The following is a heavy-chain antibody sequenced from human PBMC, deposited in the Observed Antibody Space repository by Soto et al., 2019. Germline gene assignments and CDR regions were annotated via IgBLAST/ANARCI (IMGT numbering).Heavy chain of an antibody. CDR2: IDWDDDK. V-gene: IGHV2-70*01. J-gene: IGHJ6*02. CDR1: GFSLSTSGMC. D-gene: IGHD6-6*01. CDR3: ARIKHIAPRTTRYYYYYGMDV. Sequence: SGPTLVNPTQTLTLTCTFSGFSLSTSGMCVSWIRQPPGKALEWLALIDWDDDKYYSTSLKTRLTISKDTSKNQVVLTMTNMDPVQTATYYRARIKHIAPRTTRYYYYYGMDVWGQGTTLTVSS.